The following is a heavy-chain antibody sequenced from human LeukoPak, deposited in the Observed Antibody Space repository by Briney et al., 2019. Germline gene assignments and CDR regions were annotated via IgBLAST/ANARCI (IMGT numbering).Heavy chain of an antibody. J-gene: IGHJ5*02. CDR3: ARLQAVARTSDWFDP. CDR2: IYYSGTT. Sequence: PSETLSLTCTVSGGSISGNYWSWIRQPPGTGLEWIGYIYYSGTTNYNPSLKSRVTISLDASKNQFSLKLSSVTAADTAVYYCARLQAVARTSDWFDPWGQGTLVTVSS. V-gene: IGHV4-59*01. CDR1: GGSISGNY. D-gene: IGHD6-19*01.